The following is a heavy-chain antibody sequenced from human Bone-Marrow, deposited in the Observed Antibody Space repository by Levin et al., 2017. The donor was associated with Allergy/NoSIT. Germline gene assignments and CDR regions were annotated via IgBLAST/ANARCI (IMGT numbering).Heavy chain of an antibody. CDR1: GYTFTGYY. Sequence: ASVKVSCKASGYTFTGYYMHWVRQAPGQGLEWMGWINPNSGGTNYAQKFQGRVTMTRDTSISTAYMELSRLRSDDTAVYYCARERITMVRGVKNWFDPWGQGTLVTVSS. J-gene: IGHJ5*02. D-gene: IGHD3-10*01. CDR2: INPNSGGT. CDR3: ARERITMVRGVKNWFDP. V-gene: IGHV1-2*02.